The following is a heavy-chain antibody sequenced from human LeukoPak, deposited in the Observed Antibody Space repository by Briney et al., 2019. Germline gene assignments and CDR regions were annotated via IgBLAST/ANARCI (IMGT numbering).Heavy chain of an antibody. V-gene: IGHV3-53*01. J-gene: IGHJ3*02. D-gene: IGHD4-23*01. CDR3: ARDADYGGSPDAFVI. Sequence: GGSLRLSCAASGFTVSSNHMSWVRQAPGKGLNWVSIIYSGGTTYYADSVKGRFTISRDNSKNTLYLQMNSLRAEDTAVYYCARDADYGGSPDAFVIWGRGTIVTVSS. CDR1: GFTVSSNH. CDR2: IYSGGTT.